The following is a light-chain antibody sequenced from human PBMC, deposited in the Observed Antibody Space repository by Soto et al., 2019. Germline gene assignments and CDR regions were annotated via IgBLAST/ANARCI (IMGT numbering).Light chain of an antibody. J-gene: IGKJ2*01. CDR2: GAS. Sequence: DIQMTQSPSSLSASVGDRVTITCRASQSVSTYLNWYQQKPGKAPNLLIYGASSLQSGVPSRFSGSGSGTEFTLTTTSLQPGDFATYYCQHSYNNTTPFGQGTKVDIX. CDR1: QSVSTY. V-gene: IGKV1-39*01. CDR3: QHSYNNTTP.